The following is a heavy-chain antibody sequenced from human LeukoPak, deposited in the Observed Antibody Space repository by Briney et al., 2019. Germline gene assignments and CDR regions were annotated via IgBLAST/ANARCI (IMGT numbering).Heavy chain of an antibody. Sequence: SVKVSCKASGGTFSSYAISWVRQAPGQGLEWMGGIIPIFGTANCAQKFQGRVTITADESTSTAYMELRSLRSDDTAVYYCARQGSRYLEYFQRWGQGTLVTVSS. J-gene: IGHJ1*01. CDR2: IIPIFGTA. D-gene: IGHD2-2*01. V-gene: IGHV1-69*13. CDR1: GGTFSSYA. CDR3: ARQGSRYLEYFQR.